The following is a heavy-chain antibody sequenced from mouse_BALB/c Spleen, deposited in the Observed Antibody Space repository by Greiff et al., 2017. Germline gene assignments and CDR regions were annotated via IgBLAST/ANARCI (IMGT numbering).Heavy chain of an antibody. D-gene: IGHD1-1*01. V-gene: IGHV1-18*01. CDR3: ARGITTVYYFDY. CDR1: GYTFTEYN. J-gene: IGHJ2*01. CDR2: IIPNNGGT. Sequence: VKLVQSGPGLVKPCASVTLSCNLSGYTFTEYNVRCLKQSHVRSLEWFVGIIPNNGGTSYNQKFKGKATLTVDKSSSTVYMELRSLTSEDSAVYYCARGITTVYYFDYWGQGTTLTVSS.